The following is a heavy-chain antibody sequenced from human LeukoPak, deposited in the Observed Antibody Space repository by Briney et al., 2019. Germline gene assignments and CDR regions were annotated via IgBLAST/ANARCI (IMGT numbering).Heavy chain of an antibody. CDR2: INHSGST. V-gene: IGHV4-34*01. D-gene: IGHD5-24*01. J-gene: IGHJ4*02. Sequence: SETLSLTCAVYGGSFSGYYWSWIRQPPGKGLEWIGEINHSGSTNYNPSLKSRVTISVDTSKNQFSLKLSSVTAADTAVYYCATPGGRDGYKTFFGCWGQGTLVTVSS. CDR3: ATPGGRDGYKTFFGC. CDR1: GGSFSGYY.